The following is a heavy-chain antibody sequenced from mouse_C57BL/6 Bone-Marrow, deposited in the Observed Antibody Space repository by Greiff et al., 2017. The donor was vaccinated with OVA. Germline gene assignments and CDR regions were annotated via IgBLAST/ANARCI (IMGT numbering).Heavy chain of an antibody. D-gene: IGHD1-1*01. V-gene: IGHV1-55*01. CDR2: IYPGSGSS. J-gene: IGHJ2*01. CDR1: GYTFTSYW. Sequence: QVQLQQPGAELVKPGASVKMSCKASGYTFTSYWITWVKQRPGQGLEWIGDIYPGSGSSNYNEKFKSKATLTVDTSSSTAYMQLSSLTSEDSAVYYCASITTVVAPYFDYWGQGTTLTVSS. CDR3: ASITTVVAPYFDY.